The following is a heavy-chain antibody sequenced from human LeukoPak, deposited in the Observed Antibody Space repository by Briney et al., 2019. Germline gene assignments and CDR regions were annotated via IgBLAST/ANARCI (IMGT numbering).Heavy chain of an antibody. D-gene: IGHD6-13*01. CDR2: ISYDGSNK. J-gene: IGHJ6*03. CDR1: GFTFSSYA. Sequence: GGSLRLSCAASGFTFSSYAMHWVRQAPGKGLEWVAVISYDGSNKYYADSVKGRFTISRDNSKNTLYLQMNSLRAEDTAVYYCAKDGGIAAAGTDYYYYYMDVWGKGTTVTISS. V-gene: IGHV3-30*04. CDR3: AKDGGIAAAGTDYYYYYMDV.